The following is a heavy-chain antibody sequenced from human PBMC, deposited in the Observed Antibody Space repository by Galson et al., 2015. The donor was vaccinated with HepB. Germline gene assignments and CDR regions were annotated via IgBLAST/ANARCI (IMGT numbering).Heavy chain of an antibody. CDR1: GFTFSSYS. Sequence: SLRLSCAASGFTFSSYSMNWVRQAPGKGLEWVSYISSSSSTIYYADSVKGRFTISRDNAKNSLYLQMNSLRDEDTAVYYCASLDIVVVVAATEDHAFEIWGQGTMVTVSS. CDR3: ASLDIVVVVAATEDHAFEI. D-gene: IGHD2-15*01. J-gene: IGHJ3*02. V-gene: IGHV3-48*02. CDR2: ISSSSSTI.